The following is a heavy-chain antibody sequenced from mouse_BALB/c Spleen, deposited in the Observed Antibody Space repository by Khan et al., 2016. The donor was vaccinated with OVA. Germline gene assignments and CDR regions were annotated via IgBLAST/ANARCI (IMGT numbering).Heavy chain of an antibody. J-gene: IGHJ3*01. Sequence: QVQLKQSGAELARPGASVKLSCKASGYTFTDYYINWVKQRTGQGLEWIVEISPGSGDTYYNEKFKGKATLTADKSSSTVYMQLSSLTAEASAVYFCARRNYFGYTFAYWGQGTLVTVSA. CDR1: GYTFTDYY. CDR2: ISPGSGDT. D-gene: IGHD1-2*01. CDR3: ARRNYFGYTFAY. V-gene: IGHV1-77*01.